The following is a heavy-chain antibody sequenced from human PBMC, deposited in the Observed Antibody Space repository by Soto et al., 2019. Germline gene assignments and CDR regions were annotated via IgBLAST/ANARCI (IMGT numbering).Heavy chain of an antibody. V-gene: IGHV3-48*03. CDR2: ISNSGNTI. CDR1: GFVSKNYE. D-gene: IGHD1-20*01. CDR3: ARDIDNRDYYYGLDV. Sequence: GGSLRLSCVASGFVSKNYEMNWVRQAPGKGLEWISYISNSGNTIYVADSMRSRFTISRDNAKNSLFLQMNSLRADDTAVYYCARDIDNRDYYYGLDVWGQGTTVTVSS. J-gene: IGHJ6*02.